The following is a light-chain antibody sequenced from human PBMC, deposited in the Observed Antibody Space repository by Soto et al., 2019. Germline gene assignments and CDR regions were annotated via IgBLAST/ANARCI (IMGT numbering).Light chain of an antibody. CDR1: QSISSW. Sequence: GDRVTITCRASQSISSWLAWYQQKPGKAPKLLIYDASSLESGVPSRFSGSGSGIEFTLTISSLQPEDFATYYCQQSHTTPTFGGGTKVDIK. V-gene: IGKV1-5*01. J-gene: IGKJ4*01. CDR3: QQSHTTPT. CDR2: DAS.